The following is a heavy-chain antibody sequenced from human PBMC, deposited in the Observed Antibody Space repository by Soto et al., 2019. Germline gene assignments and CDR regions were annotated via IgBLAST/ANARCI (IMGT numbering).Heavy chain of an antibody. CDR3: ARGYYDPSGYSLFDY. J-gene: IGHJ4*02. CDR1: GFTFSLYS. D-gene: IGHD3-22*01. Sequence: EVQLVESGGGLVEPGGSLRISSAASGFTFSLYSMNWVRLAPGKGLQWVASISTTSTYIYYADSLEGRFTISRDNAKNSLYLQMNGLRAEDTAVYYCARGYYDPSGYSLFDYWGQGTLVTVPS. V-gene: IGHV3-21*01. CDR2: ISTTSTYI.